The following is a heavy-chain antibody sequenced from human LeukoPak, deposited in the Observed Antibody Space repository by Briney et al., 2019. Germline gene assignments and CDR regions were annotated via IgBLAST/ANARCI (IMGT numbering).Heavy chain of an antibody. J-gene: IGHJ4*02. CDR1: GYTFTGYY. CDR3: ARDEFGASSSYFDY. CDR2: INPNSGGT. Sequence: GASVKVSCKASGYTFTGYYMHWVRQAPGQGLEWMGGINPNSGGTNYAQKFQGRVTMTRDTSISTAYMELSRLRSDDTAVYYCARDEFGASSSYFDYWGQGTLVTVSS. V-gene: IGHV1-2*02. D-gene: IGHD6-6*01.